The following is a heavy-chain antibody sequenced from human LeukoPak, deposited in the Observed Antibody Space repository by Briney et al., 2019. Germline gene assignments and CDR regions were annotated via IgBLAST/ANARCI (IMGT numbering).Heavy chain of an antibody. CDR3: ARHQPYCSGGSCYSYYSDY. Sequence: PSETLSLTCTVSGGSISSYYWSWIRQPPGKGLEWIGYIYYSGSTNYNPSLKSRVTISVDTSKNQFSLKLSSVTAADTAVYYCARHQPYCSGGSCYSYYSDYWGQGTLVTVSS. D-gene: IGHD2-15*01. CDR2: IYYSGST. J-gene: IGHJ4*02. CDR1: GGSISSYY. V-gene: IGHV4-59*08.